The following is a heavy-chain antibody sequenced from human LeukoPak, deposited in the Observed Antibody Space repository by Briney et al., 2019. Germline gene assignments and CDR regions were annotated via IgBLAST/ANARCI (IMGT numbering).Heavy chain of an antibody. CDR1: GGTFSSYA. J-gene: IGHJ4*02. D-gene: IGHD6-6*01. Sequence: ASVKVSCKASGGTFSSYAISWVRQAPGQGLEWMGGIIPIFGTANYAQKFQGRVTITADKSTSTAYMELSSLRSEDTAVYYCARGSKQLTWTGSSDYWGQGTPVTVSS. CDR3: ARGSKQLTWTGSSDY. V-gene: IGHV1-69*06. CDR2: IIPIFGTA.